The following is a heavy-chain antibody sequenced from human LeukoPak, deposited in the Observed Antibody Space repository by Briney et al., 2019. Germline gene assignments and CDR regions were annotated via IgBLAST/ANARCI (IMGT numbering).Heavy chain of an antibody. CDR2: IYPGDSDT. CDR1: GYSFTTYW. D-gene: IGHD3-10*01. CDR3: ARATSGSGKLFDY. J-gene: IGHJ4*02. V-gene: IGHV5-51*01. Sequence: GESLKISCKGSGYSFTTYWIGWVRQMPGKGLEWMGIIYPGDSDTRYSPSFQGQVTISADKSISTAYLQWSGLKASDTAMYYCARATSGSGKLFDYWGQGTLVTVSS.